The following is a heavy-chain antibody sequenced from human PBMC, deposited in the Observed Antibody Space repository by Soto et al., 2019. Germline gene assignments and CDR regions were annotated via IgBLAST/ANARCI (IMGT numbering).Heavy chain of an antibody. CDR1: GYTFNSHE. D-gene: IGHD6-13*01. CDR2: VSGSGTT. CDR3: ARGGIH. V-gene: IGHV3-48*03. J-gene: IGHJ4*02. Sequence: GGSLRLSCVASGYTFNSHEMNWIRQTPGKRLEWISSVSGSGTTKYTDSVKGRFTISRDNAHKSIYLQMNSLRVEDTGVYYCARGGIHWGQGALVTVSS.